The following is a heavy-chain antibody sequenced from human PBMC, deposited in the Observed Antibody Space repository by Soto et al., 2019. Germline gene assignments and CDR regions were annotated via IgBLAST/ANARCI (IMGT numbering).Heavy chain of an antibody. D-gene: IGHD3-16*02. CDR2: IFWNDDK. Sequence: QITLKESGPTLAKPTETLTLTCTYSGFSLSTNGVGVGWIRQPPGKALEWLALIFWNDDKRYSPSLKNRLSITKDTSKNQVVLTLTNMDPVDTATYYCVWRVGRDTRGSYFDHWGQGALVTVSS. J-gene: IGHJ4*02. CDR3: VWRVGRDTRGSYFDH. V-gene: IGHV2-5*01. CDR1: GFSLSTNGVG.